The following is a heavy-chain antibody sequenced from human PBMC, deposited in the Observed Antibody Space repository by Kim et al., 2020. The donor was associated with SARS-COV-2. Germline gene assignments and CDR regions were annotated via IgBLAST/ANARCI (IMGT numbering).Heavy chain of an antibody. CDR1: GFTFSSYA. CDR2: ISGSGGST. J-gene: IGHJ6*03. Sequence: GGSLRLSCAASGFTFSSYAMSWVRQAPGKGLEWVSAISGSGGSTYYADSVKGRFTISRDNSKNTLYLQMNSLRAEDTAVYYCAKSGVTGRYYYYYYMDVWGKGTTVTVSS. CDR3: AKSGVTGRYYYYYYMDV. V-gene: IGHV3-23*01. D-gene: IGHD1-26*01.